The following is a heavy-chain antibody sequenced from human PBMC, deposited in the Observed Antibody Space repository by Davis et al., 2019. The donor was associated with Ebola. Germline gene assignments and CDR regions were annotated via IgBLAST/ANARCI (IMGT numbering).Heavy chain of an antibody. Sequence: PGGSLRLSCAASGFTFSSYAMHWVRQAPGKGLEWVAVISYDGSNKYYADSVKGRFTISRDNSKNTLYLQMNSLRAEDTAVYYCARGPEYDFWSALTLGGMDVWGQGTTVTVSS. D-gene: IGHD3-3*01. CDR1: GFTFSSYA. CDR3: ARGPEYDFWSALTLGGMDV. V-gene: IGHV3-30-3*01. J-gene: IGHJ6*02. CDR2: ISYDGSNK.